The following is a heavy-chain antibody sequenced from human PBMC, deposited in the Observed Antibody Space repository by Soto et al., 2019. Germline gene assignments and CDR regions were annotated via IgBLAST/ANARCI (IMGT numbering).Heavy chain of an antibody. CDR1: GFTFSSYA. CDR3: ARERYNWNYCFDY. D-gene: IGHD1-7*01. CDR2: ISYDGSNK. V-gene: IGHV3-30-3*01. Sequence: GFTFSSYAMHWVRQAPGKGLEWVAVISYDGSNKYYADSVKGRFTISRDNSKNTLYLQMNSLRAEDAAVYYCARERYNWNYCFDYWGQGTLVTVS. J-gene: IGHJ4*02.